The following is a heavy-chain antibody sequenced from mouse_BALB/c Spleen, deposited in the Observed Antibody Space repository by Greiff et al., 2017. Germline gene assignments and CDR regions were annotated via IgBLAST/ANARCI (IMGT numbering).Heavy chain of an antibody. CDR3: ARDYYGSSPHFDV. CDR2: ISSGGSYT. D-gene: IGHD1-1*01. Sequence: EVMLVESGGGLVKPGGSLKLSCAASGFTFSSYAMSWVRQSPEKRLEWVAEISSGGSYTYYPDTVTGRFTISRDNAKNTLYLEMSSLRSEDTAMYYCARDYYGSSPHFDVWGAGTTVTVSS. V-gene: IGHV5-9-4*01. J-gene: IGHJ1*01. CDR1: GFTFSSYA.